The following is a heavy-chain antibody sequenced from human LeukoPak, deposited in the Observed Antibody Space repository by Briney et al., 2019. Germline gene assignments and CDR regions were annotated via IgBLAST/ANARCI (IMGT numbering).Heavy chain of an antibody. CDR1: GYTFTSHG. CDR2: ISTYNGNT. CDR3: ARGLYDSSGHNSWFDP. J-gene: IGHJ5*02. D-gene: IGHD3-22*01. V-gene: IGHV1-18*01. Sequence: ASVKVSCKASGYTFTSHGISWVRQAPGQGLEWMGWISTYNGNTNYAQKFQGRVTITADESTSTAYMELSSLRSEDTAVYYCARGLYDSSGHNSWFDPWGQGTLVTVSS.